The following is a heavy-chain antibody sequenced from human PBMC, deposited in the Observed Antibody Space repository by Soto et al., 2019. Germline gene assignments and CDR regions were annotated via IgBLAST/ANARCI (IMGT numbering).Heavy chain of an antibody. CDR1: GFTFSTYA. V-gene: IGHV3-23*01. CDR2: ISASGGST. Sequence: EVQLLESGGGLVQPGGSLRLSCAASGFTFSTYAMTWVRQAPGKGLEWVSAISASGGSTYYADSVKGRFTISRDNSKNTPYLQMSSLRVEDTAVYYCAKVGFPYSYGYLFYYWGQGTLVTVSS. CDR3: AKVGFPYSYGYLFYY. D-gene: IGHD5-18*01. J-gene: IGHJ4*02.